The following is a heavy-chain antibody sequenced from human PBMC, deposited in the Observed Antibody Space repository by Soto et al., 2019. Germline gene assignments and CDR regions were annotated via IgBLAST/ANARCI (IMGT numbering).Heavy chain of an antibody. CDR2: IIPIFGTA. CDR1: GGTFSSYA. V-gene: IGHV1-69*01. Sequence: SVKVSCKASGGTFSSYAISWVRQAPGQELEWMGGIIPIFGTANYAQKFQGRVTITADESTSTAYMELSSLRSEDTAVYYCASGMLGYCTNGVCYDYWGQGTLVTVSS. D-gene: IGHD2-8*01. CDR3: ASGMLGYCTNGVCYDY. J-gene: IGHJ4*02.